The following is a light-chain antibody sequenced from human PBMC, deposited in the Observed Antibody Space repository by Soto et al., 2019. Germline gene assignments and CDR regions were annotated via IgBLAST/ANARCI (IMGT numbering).Light chain of an antibody. CDR2: ANT. CDR1: SSNIGAGYD. Sequence: QSVLTQPPSVSGAPGQRVTISCTGSSSNIGAGYDVHWYQQLPGTAPKLLIYANTNRPSGVPDRFSGSKSGTSASLAITGLQAEDEADYYCQSYDSSLSGSVVFGGGTKLTLL. V-gene: IGLV1-40*01. J-gene: IGLJ2*01. CDR3: QSYDSSLSGSVV.